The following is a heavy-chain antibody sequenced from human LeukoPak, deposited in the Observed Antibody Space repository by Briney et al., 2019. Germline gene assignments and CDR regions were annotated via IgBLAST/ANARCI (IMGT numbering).Heavy chain of an antibody. CDR1: GGTFSSYA. J-gene: IGHJ6*02. V-gene: IGHV1-69*13. D-gene: IGHD6-6*01. CDR2: IIPIFGTA. Sequence: ASVKVSCKASGGTFSSYAISWVRQAPGQGLEWMGGIIPIFGTANYAQKFQGRVTITADESTSTAYMELSSLRSEDTAVYYCAREGSSSSGLYYYYGMDVWGQGTTVTVSS. CDR3: AREGSSSSGLYYYYGMDV.